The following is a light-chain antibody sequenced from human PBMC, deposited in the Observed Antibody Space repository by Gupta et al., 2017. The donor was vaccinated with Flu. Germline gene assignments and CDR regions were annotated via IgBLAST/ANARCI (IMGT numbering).Light chain of an antibody. J-gene: IGKJ2*01. V-gene: IGKV3-15*01. Sequence: ETVMTQSPATLSVSPGERATLSCRASQSVSSSLAWYQQKPGQAPRLLIYGASTRATGIPDRFSGSGSGTEFTLTISSLQSEDFAVYYCQQYNKCPQTFGQGTKLQIK. CDR3: QQYNKCPQT. CDR2: GAS. CDR1: QSVSSS.